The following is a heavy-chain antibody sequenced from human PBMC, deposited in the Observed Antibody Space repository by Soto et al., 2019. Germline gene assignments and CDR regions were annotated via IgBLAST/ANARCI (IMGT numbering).Heavy chain of an antibody. CDR1: GGSVSSGSYY. D-gene: IGHD2-2*01. Sequence: QVQLQESGPGLVKPSETLSLTCTVSGGSVSSGSYYWSWIRQPPGKGLEWIGYIYYSGSTNYNPSLKSRVTISVDTSKNQFPLKLSSVTAADTAVYYCARVQVVVVPAAIFHYCYGMDVWGQGTTVTVSS. V-gene: IGHV4-61*01. CDR2: IYYSGST. CDR3: ARVQVVVVPAAIFHYCYGMDV. J-gene: IGHJ6*02.